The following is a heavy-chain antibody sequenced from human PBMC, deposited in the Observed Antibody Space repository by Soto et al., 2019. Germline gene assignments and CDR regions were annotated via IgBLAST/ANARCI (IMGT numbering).Heavy chain of an antibody. J-gene: IGHJ4*02. D-gene: IGHD3-10*02. CDR3: TIVRVADSALDH. CDR1: GFIFSNHG. CDR2: MSYDGSDT. V-gene: IGHV3-30*03. Sequence: QVQLVESGGGVVQPGRSLRLSCVGSGFIFSNHGMHWVRQTPGKGLEWVAFMSYDGSDTFYADSVKGRFNISRDNSKNTLFLHMSNLRAEDTAMYYCTIVRVADSALDHWGQGTLVTVSS.